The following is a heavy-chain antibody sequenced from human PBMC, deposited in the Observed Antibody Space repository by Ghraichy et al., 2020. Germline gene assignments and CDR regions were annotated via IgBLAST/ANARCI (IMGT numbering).Heavy chain of an antibody. D-gene: IGHD1-7*01. CDR1: GYTFTSYG. CDR2: ISAYNGNT. J-gene: IGHJ6*02. V-gene: IGHV1-18*04. CDR3: NLKLELQGIEYYGMDV. Sequence: ASVKVSCKASGYTFTSYGISWVRQAPGQGLEWMGWISAYNGNTNYAQKLQGRVTMTTDTSTSTAYMELRSLRSDDTAVYYCNLKLELQGIEYYGMDVWGQGTTVTVSS.